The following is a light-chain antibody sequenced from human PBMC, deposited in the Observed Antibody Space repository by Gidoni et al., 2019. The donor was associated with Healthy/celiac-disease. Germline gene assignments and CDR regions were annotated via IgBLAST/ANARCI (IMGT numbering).Light chain of an antibody. V-gene: IGKV3-15*01. J-gene: IGKJ2*04. Sequence: LVMTQSPATLSVSPGERATLSCSASQSVSSNLAWYQQKTGQAPRLLIYGASTRATGIPARFSGSGYGTEFTITISSLQSEDFAVYYWQQYNNWTCSFGQGTKLEIK. CDR3: QQYNNWTCS. CDR2: GAS. CDR1: QSVSSN.